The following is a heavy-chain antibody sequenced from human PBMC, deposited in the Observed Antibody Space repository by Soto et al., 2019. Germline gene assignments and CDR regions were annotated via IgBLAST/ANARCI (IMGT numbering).Heavy chain of an antibody. V-gene: IGHV5-10-1*04. CDR3: ARLRVPLPVTKMSSLHN. CDR2: IDPSDSYT. D-gene: IGHD4-17*01. J-gene: IGHJ4*01. CDR1: GYRFTSYF. Sequence: GEALNLFGPGSGYRFTSYFISRVRPMPGKGLEWMGRIDPSDSYTNYSPSLQGQVTISADRSTTTAYLQWSSLKASDSGTYYCARLRVPLPVTKMSSLHNWGRGTLVNVSA.